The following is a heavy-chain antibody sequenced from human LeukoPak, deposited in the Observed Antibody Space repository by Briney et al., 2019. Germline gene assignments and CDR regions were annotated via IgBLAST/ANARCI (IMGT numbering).Heavy chain of an antibody. V-gene: IGHV4-4*09. CDR3: ARQAQDGTDNYFDP. J-gene: IGHJ5*02. CDR1: GGSISGHY. D-gene: IGHD1-14*01. Sequence: PSETLSLTCTVSGGSISGHYWSWIRQSPGRGLEWIGNIRTSGITKYNPSLNSRVTILIDTSKSQVYLKVRSMTAADTAVYYCARQAQDGTDNYFDPWGQGTLVTVSS. CDR2: IRTSGIT.